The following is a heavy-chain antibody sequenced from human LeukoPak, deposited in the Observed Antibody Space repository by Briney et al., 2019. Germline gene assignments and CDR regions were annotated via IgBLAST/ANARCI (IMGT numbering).Heavy chain of an antibody. D-gene: IGHD6-19*01. Sequence: SETLSLTCTVSGGSISSYYWSWIRQPPGKGLEWIGYIYYSGSTSYNPSLKSRVTISVDTSKNQFSLKLSSVTAADTAVYYCARDHGSGWTWAYDYWGQGTLVTVSS. CDR1: GGSISSYY. J-gene: IGHJ4*02. CDR3: ARDHGSGWTWAYDY. CDR2: IYYSGST. V-gene: IGHV4-59*01.